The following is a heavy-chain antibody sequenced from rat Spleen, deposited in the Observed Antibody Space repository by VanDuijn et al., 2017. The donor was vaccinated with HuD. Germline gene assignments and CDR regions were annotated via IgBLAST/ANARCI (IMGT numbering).Heavy chain of an antibody. CDR1: GYSIKSSYR. V-gene: IGHV3-3*01. D-gene: IGHD5-1*01. J-gene: IGHJ2*01. CDR2: INSAGST. CDR3: TTDRLGADYFDY. Sequence: EVQLQESGPGLVKPSQSLSLTCSVTGYSIKSSYRWNWIRKFPGNKLEWMGYINSAGSTNYNPSLKSRISITRDTSKNQFLLQVNSVNTEDTATYYCTTDRLGADYFDYWGQGVMVTVSS.